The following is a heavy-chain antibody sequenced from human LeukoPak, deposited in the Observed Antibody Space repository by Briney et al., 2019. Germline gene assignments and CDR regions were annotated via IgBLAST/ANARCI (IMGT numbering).Heavy chain of an antibody. Sequence: GASVKVSCKASGYTFTAYYIHWVRQAPGQGLEWIGWFNPNSGGTNYAQEFQGRVTMTRDTSISTAYMELNRLRSDDTAVYYCAREYYFDNSGYYGVGDYWGQGTLVTVSS. V-gene: IGHV1-2*02. CDR2: FNPNSGGT. J-gene: IGHJ4*02. CDR1: GYTFTAYY. D-gene: IGHD3-22*01. CDR3: AREYYFDNSGYYGVGDY.